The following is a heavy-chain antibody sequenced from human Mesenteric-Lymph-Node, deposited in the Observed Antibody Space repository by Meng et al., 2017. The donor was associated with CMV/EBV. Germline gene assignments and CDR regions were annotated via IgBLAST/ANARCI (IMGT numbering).Heavy chain of an antibody. J-gene: IGHJ6*02. CDR1: GFIFSNYY. V-gene: IGHV3-69-1*01. CDR2: ITTGSDI. D-gene: IGHD3-3*01. Sequence: GESLKISCAASGFIFSNYYMNWVRQAPGKGLEWVSSITTGSDIYYAESVKGRFTISRDNAKNSLILQMNSLRAEDTAVYYCARDGLHGVVTAGYYYGLDAWGQGTTVTVSS. CDR3: ARDGLHGVVTAGYYYGLDA.